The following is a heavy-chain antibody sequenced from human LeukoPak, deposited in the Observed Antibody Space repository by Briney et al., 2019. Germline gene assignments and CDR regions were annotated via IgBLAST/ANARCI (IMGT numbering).Heavy chain of an antibody. CDR1: GFTFSSYA. CDR2: ISYDGSNK. Sequence: PGRSLRLSCAASGFTFSSYAMHWVRQAPGMGLEWVAVISYDGSNKYYADSVKGRFTISRDNSKNTLYLQMNSLRAEDTAVYYCARDDEYSSGWYDVGYWGQGTLVTVSS. V-gene: IGHV3-30*04. J-gene: IGHJ4*02. CDR3: ARDDEYSSGWYDVGY. D-gene: IGHD6-19*01.